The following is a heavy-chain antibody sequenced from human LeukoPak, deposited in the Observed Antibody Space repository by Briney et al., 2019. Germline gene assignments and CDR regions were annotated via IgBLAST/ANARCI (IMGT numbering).Heavy chain of an antibody. CDR3: ARDTRLRRSYYYYYGMDV. V-gene: IGHV4-39*01. J-gene: IGHJ6*02. CDR1: GGSISSSSYY. Sequence: SETLSLTCTVSGGSISSSSYYWGWIRQPPGKGLEWIGSIYYSGSTYYNPSLKSRVTISVDTSKNQFSLKLSSVTAADTAVYYCARDTRLRRSYYYYYGMDVWGQGTTVTVSS. D-gene: IGHD4-17*01. CDR2: IYYSGST.